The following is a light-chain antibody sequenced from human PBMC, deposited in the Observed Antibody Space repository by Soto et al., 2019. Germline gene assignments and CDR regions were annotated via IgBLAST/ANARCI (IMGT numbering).Light chain of an antibody. CDR3: QQYNNWPSWT. J-gene: IGKJ1*01. CDR2: SAS. CDR1: QSVSSN. V-gene: IGKV3-15*01. Sequence: EIVMTQSPATLSVSPCEIATLSCRSSQSVSSNLAWYQQKPGQAPRLLIYSASVGATGIPARFSGSGSGTEFTLTISSLQSEDFAVYYCQQYNNWPSWTFGQGTKVDIK.